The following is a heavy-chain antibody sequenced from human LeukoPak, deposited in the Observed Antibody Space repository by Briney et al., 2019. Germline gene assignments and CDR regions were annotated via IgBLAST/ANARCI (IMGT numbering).Heavy chain of an antibody. CDR1: GYTFTSDY. CDR3: AGSSHQRNWFDP. J-gene: IGHJ5*02. V-gene: IGHV1-46*01. Sequence: GASVKVSCKASGYTFTSDYMNWVRQAPGQGLEWMGIVHSSGGVIKYAQEFQDRLTVTRDTSTSTIYMEPSSLRSEDTAVYYCAGSSHQRNWFDPWGQGTLVIVSS. D-gene: IGHD1-26*01. CDR2: VHSSGGVI.